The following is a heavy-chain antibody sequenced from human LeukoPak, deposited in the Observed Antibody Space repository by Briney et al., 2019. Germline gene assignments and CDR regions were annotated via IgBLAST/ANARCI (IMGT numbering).Heavy chain of an antibody. V-gene: IGHV1-69*05. CDR1: GGTFSSYA. CDR3: ARGDLGGDYYYMDV. J-gene: IGHJ6*03. D-gene: IGHD2-21*01. Sequence: ASAKVSCKASGGTFSSYAISWVRQAPGQGLEWMGGIIPIFGTANYAQKFQGRVTITTDESTSTAYMELSSLRSEDTAVYYCARGDLGGDYYYMDVWGKGTTVTVSS. CDR2: IIPIFGTA.